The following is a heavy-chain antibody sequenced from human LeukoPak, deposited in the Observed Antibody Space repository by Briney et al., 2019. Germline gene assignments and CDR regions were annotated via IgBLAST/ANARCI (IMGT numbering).Heavy chain of an antibody. V-gene: IGHV3-53*01. D-gene: IGHD1-14*01. CDR3: ARGVEPLAANTLAY. CDR2: LYSDGNT. J-gene: IGHJ4*02. CDR1: GFTVITND. Sequence: GGSLRLSCAASGFTVITNDMTWVRQAPGKGLEWVSVLYSDGNTKYADSVQGRFTISRDNSKNTLYPEMNSLSPDDTAVYYCARGVEPLAANTLAYWGQGTLVTVSS.